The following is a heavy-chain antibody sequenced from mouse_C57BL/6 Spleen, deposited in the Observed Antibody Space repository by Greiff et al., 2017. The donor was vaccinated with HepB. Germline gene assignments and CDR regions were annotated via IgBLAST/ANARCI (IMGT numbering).Heavy chain of an antibody. V-gene: IGHV1-80*01. CDR3: ARFFDCYSWFAY. CDR2: IYPGDGDT. Sequence: VQLQQSGAELVKPGASVKISCKASGYAFSSYWMNWVKQRPGKGLEWIGQIYPGDGDTNYNGKFKGKATLTADKSSSTAYMQLSSLTYEDSAVYFCARFFDCYSWFAYWGQGTLVTVSA. J-gene: IGHJ3*01. D-gene: IGHD2-3*01. CDR1: GYAFSSYW.